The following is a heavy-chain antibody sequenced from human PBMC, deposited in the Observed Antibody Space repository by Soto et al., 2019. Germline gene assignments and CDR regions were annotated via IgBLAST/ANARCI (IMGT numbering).Heavy chain of an antibody. V-gene: IGHV1-18*04. Sequence: KVSCKASGYTFTTYGINWVRQAPGQGLEWMGWVSPYNGDTTYAQKVQGRVTMTTDTSTRTAFLELRSLRSDDTAVYYCAREVGHMDVWGQGTTVTVYS. CDR3: AREVGHMDV. J-gene: IGHJ6*02. CDR1: GYTFTTYG. CDR2: VSPYNGDT.